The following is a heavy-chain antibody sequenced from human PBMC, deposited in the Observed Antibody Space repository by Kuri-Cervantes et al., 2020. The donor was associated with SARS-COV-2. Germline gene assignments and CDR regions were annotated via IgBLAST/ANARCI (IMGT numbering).Heavy chain of an antibody. V-gene: IGHV4-30-2*01. Sequence: LRLSCAVSGGSISSGGYSWSWIRQPPGKGLEWIGYIYHSGSTYYNPSLKSRVTISVDRSKNQFSLKLSSVTAADTAVYYCARGGPRIAFDIWGQGTMVTVSS. CDR3: ARGGPRIAFDI. CDR1: GGSISSGGYS. CDR2: IYHSGST. J-gene: IGHJ3*02. D-gene: IGHD2/OR15-2a*01.